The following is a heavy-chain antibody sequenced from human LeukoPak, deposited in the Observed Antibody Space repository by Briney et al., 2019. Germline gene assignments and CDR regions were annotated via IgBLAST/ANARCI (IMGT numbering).Heavy chain of an antibody. J-gene: IGHJ6*02. CDR3: SRKYSSSSPYYYGMDV. V-gene: IGHV1-3*01. CDR1: GYRFTSYS. Sequence: GASVKVSCKASGYRFTSYSIHWVRQAPGQRLEWMGSVDAGSDNRKYSQKFQGRVTITSDTSASTAYMELSSLRSEDTAVYYCSRKYSSSSPYYYGMDVWGQGTTVTVSS. D-gene: IGHD6-6*01. CDR2: VDAGSDNR.